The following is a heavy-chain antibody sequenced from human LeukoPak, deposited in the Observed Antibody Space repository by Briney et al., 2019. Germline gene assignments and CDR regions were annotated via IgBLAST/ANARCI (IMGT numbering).Heavy chain of an antibody. CDR3: ARVTSPYSGSYSY. CDR1: GYTFTGYY. J-gene: IGHJ4*02. Sequence: ASVKVSCKVSGYTFTGYYMHWVRQAPGQGLEWMGWINPNSGGTNYAQKFQGRVTMTRDTSISTAYMELSRLRSDDTAVYYCARVTSPYSGSYSYWGQGTLVTVSS. D-gene: IGHD1-26*01. CDR2: INPNSGGT. V-gene: IGHV1-2*02.